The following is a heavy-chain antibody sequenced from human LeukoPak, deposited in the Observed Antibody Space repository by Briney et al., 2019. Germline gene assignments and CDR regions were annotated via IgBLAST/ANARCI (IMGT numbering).Heavy chain of an antibody. Sequence: ASVKVSCTASGYTFTSYYMHWVRQAPGQGLEWMGIINPSGGSTSYAQKFQGRVTMTRDTSTSTVYMELSSLRSEDTAVYYCASQTLGPGSYFDYWGQGTLVTVSS. V-gene: IGHV1-46*01. CDR1: GYTFTSYY. D-gene: IGHD1-26*01. CDR3: ASQTLGPGSYFDY. J-gene: IGHJ4*02. CDR2: INPSGGST.